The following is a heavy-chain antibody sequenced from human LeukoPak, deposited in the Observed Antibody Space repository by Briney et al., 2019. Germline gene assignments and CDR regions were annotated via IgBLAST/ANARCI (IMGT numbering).Heavy chain of an antibody. J-gene: IGHJ6*02. V-gene: IGHV3-53*01. CDR2: IYSGGST. Sequence: PGGSLRLSCAASGFTVSSNYMSWVRQAPGKGLEWVSVIYSGGSTYYADSVKGRFTISRDNSKNTLYLQMNSLRAEDTAVYYCARGGEGQLDYYYYGMDVWAQGTTVTVSS. CDR3: ARGGEGQLDYYYYGMDV. CDR1: GFTVSSNY. D-gene: IGHD6-6*01.